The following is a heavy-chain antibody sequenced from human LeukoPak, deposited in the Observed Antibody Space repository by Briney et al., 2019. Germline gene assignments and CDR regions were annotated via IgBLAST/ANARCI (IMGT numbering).Heavy chain of an antibody. V-gene: IGHV1-2*02. CDR2: INPNSGGT. J-gene: IGHJ3*02. D-gene: IGHD6-19*01. CDR3: ARVGRQWLGLSAFDI. CDR1: GYTFTGYY. Sequence: ASVKVSCKASGYTFTGYYMHWVRQAPGQGLEWMGWINPNSGGTNYAQKFQSRVTMTRDTSISTAYMELSRLRSDDTAVYYCARVGRQWLGLSAFDIWGQGTMVTVSS.